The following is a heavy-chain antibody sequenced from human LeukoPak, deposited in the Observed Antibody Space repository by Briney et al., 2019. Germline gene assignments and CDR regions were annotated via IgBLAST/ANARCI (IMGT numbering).Heavy chain of an antibody. D-gene: IGHD5-24*01. CDR1: GFTFDDYA. CDR3: AKGARDGYNYVED. CDR2: ISWDGGST. V-gene: IGHV3-43D*04. Sequence: GGSLRLSCAASGFTFDDYAMHWVRQAPGKGLEWVSLISWDGGSTYYADSVKGRFTISRDNSRNSLYLQMNSLRAEDTALYYCAKGARDGYNYVEDWGQGTLVTVSS. J-gene: IGHJ4*02.